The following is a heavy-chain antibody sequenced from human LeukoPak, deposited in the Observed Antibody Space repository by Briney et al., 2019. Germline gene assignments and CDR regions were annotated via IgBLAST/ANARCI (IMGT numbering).Heavy chain of an antibody. D-gene: IGHD3-16*02. V-gene: IGHV1-2*02. CDR1: GYTFTGYY. Sequence: ASVKVSCKASGYTFTGYYMHWVRQAPGQGLEWMGWINPNSGGTNYAQKFQGRVTMTRDTSISTAYMELSRLRSDDTAVYYCARDPMITFGGVIVLPPSDAFDIWDQGTMVTVSS. CDR3: ARDPMITFGGVIVLPPSDAFDI. CDR2: INPNSGGT. J-gene: IGHJ3*02.